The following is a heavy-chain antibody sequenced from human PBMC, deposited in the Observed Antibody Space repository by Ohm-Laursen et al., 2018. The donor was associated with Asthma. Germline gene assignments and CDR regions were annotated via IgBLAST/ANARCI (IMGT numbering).Heavy chain of an antibody. CDR2: ISTASTFI. Sequence: SLRLSCAASGYTFSRYSIHWVRQIPGKGLEWVASISTASTFIYYADSVRGRFTTSRDNAKNSVYLQMNSLRAEDTALYYCAGIGPEWELPGREYSLHLWGRGTLVTVSS. CDR3: AGIGPEWELPGREYSLHL. CDR1: GYTFSRYS. V-gene: IGHV3-21*01. J-gene: IGHJ2*01. D-gene: IGHD1-26*01.